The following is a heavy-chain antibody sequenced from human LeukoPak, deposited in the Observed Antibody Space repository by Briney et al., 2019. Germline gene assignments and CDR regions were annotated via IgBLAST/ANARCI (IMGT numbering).Heavy chain of an antibody. J-gene: IGHJ3*01. D-gene: IGHD3-22*01. CDR1: AFTFSGYS. Sequence: GGSVRLSCAASAFTFSGYSMNWVRQAPGKGLEWVSFISSSSSYKYYADSLKGRFTISRDNAKNSLFLQMNSLRAEDTAVYYCARDYYDSRGSRSFAFDLWGQGTMVTVSS. CDR3: ARDYYDSRGSRSFAFDL. CDR2: ISSSSSYK. V-gene: IGHV3-21*01.